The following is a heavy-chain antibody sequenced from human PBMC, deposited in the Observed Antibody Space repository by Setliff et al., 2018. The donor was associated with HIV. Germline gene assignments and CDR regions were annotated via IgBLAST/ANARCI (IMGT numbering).Heavy chain of an antibody. V-gene: IGHV4-34*01. CDR1: GGSFSAYH. Sequence: SETLSLTCAVYGGSFSAYHWSWIRQTPGKGLEWLGEINHSGSTAYNLALESRVSMSIDTSKNQFSLKLTSVTAADTAIYYCARGRDYTGSWFRPFYLDFWGHGNLVTVSA. CDR3: ARGRDYTGSWFRPFYLDF. J-gene: IGHJ4*01. D-gene: IGHD3-3*01. CDR2: INHSGST.